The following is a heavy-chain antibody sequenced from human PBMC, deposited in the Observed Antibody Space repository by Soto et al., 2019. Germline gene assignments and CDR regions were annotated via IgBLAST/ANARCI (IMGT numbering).Heavy chain of an antibody. Sequence: QVQLQESGPGLVKPPPTLSLTCTVSGGSISSGGYYWSWIRQHPGKGLEWIGYFYYSGTYYNPSPKKRVTISADTSKNQFSLKLNSVIAADTAIYYCAREKVEFANLFDIWGPGAMVTVSS. J-gene: IGHJ3*02. CDR2: FYYSGT. D-gene: IGHD2-8*01. V-gene: IGHV4-31*03. CDR1: GGSISSGGYY. CDR3: AREKVEFANLFDI.